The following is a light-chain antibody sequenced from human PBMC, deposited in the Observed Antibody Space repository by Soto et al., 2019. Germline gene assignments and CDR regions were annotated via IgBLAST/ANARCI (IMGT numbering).Light chain of an antibody. V-gene: IGKV1-5*03. J-gene: IGKJ1*01. Sequence: DIQMTQSPSTLSASIGDRVTITCRSSQSISDSLAWYQQKPGKAPKLMIYKASSLESAVQSRFSGSGSGTEFTLTISSLQPDDFATYYCQHYSRYPVTCGQGTQGRDQ. CDR2: KAS. CDR1: QSISDS. CDR3: QHYSRYPVT.